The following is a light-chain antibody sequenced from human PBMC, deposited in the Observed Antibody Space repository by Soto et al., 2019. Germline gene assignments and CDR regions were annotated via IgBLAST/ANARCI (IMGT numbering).Light chain of an antibody. Sequence: ETVLTQSPGTLSLSPGERATLSCRASQSVSSGHLAWYQQKPGQAPRLLIYGVSSRATGIPDRFSGSGSGTDFALTISRMEPEDFAVYYCQQYGSSPWTFGQGTKVDIK. CDR1: QSVSSGH. CDR2: GVS. V-gene: IGKV3-20*01. J-gene: IGKJ1*01. CDR3: QQYGSSPWT.